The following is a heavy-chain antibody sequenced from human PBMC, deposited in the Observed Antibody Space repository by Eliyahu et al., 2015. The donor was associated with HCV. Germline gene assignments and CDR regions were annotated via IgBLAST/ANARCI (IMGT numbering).Heavy chain of an antibody. J-gene: IGHJ4*02. Sequence: EVQLVESGGGLVQPGGSLRLSCAASGFXFSSYEMNWVRQAPGKGLEWVSYISISGDTIYYADSVKGRFTLSRDNANNSLYLQMNSLRAEDTAVYYCAREGVQGGYSAYDAFDYWGQGTLVTVSS. CDR1: GFXFSSYE. V-gene: IGHV3-48*03. CDR2: ISISGDTI. CDR3: AREGVQGGYSAYDAFDY. D-gene: IGHD5-12*01.